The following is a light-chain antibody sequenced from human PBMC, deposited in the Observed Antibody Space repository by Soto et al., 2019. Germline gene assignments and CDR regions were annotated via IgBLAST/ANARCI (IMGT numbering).Light chain of an antibody. CDR1: QSVSSNF. CDR3: RQYGTSLGFP. V-gene: IGKV3-20*01. CDR2: GAS. J-gene: IGKJ4*01. Sequence: PGTQSLKKGERATLSCRASQSVSSNFLAWYQEKLGQAPRLLIYGASKRATGIPDRFSGSGSGTDFTLTISRLEPEDFAVYFCRQYGTSLGFPVGGGTKVDIK.